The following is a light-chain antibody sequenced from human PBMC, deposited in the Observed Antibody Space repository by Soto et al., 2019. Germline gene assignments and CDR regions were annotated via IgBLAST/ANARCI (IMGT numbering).Light chain of an antibody. CDR1: SSDVGGYNY. J-gene: IGLJ2*01. Sequence: QSALTQPASVSGSPGQSITISCTVTSSDVGGYNYVSWYQQHPGKAPKLMIYEVSNRPSGVSNRFSGSKSGNTASLTISGLQAEDEADYYCSSYTSSSTLYVVFGGGTKLTVL. CDR2: EVS. CDR3: SSYTSSSTLYVV. V-gene: IGLV2-14*01.